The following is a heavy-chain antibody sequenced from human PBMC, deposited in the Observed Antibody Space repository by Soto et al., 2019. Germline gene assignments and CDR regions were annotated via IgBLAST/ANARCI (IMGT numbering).Heavy chain of an antibody. Sequence: GGSLRLSCAASGFTFSSYAMSWVRQAPGKGLEWVSAISGSGGSTYYADSVKGRFTISRDNSKNTLYLQMNSLRAEDTAVYYCAKKKVVDYGDYVRLGYYYMDVWGKGTTVTVSS. J-gene: IGHJ6*03. CDR1: GFTFSSYA. CDR3: AKKKVVDYGDYVRLGYYYMDV. CDR2: ISGSGGST. D-gene: IGHD4-17*01. V-gene: IGHV3-23*01.